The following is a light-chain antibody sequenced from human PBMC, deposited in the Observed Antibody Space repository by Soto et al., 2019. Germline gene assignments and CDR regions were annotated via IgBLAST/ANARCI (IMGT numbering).Light chain of an antibody. CDR3: QQFNNWPPST. J-gene: IGKJ1*01. V-gene: IGKV3-15*01. Sequence: EIVMTQSPATLSVSPGERATLSCRASQSVSRNLAWYQQKPGQAPRLLINGASTRATGVPARFSGSGSGTEFTLTISSLQSEDFAVYYCQQFNNWPPSTFGQGTKVDIK. CDR1: QSVSRN. CDR2: GAS.